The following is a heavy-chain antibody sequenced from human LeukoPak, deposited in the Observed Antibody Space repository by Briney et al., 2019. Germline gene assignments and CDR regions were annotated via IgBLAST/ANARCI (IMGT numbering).Heavy chain of an antibody. CDR1: GFTFSSYG. CDR3: ARDFGVRGAPDAFDI. D-gene: IGHD3-10*01. V-gene: IGHV3-30*03. Sequence: GGSLRLSCAATGFTFSSYGMHWVRQAPGKGLEWVAVISYDGSNKYYADSVKGRFTISRDNSKNTLYLQMNSLRAEDTAVYYCARDFGVRGAPDAFDIWGQGTMVTVSS. J-gene: IGHJ3*02. CDR2: ISYDGSNK.